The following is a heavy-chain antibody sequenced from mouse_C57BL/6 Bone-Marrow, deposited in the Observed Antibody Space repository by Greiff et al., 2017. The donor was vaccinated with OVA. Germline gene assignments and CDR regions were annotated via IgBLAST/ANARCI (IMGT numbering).Heavy chain of an antibody. V-gene: IGHV7-3*01. J-gene: IGHJ2*01. CDR1: GFTFTDYY. CDR3: ARWRSYYFDY. CDR2: IRNKANGYTT. Sequence: EVHLVESGGGLVQPGGSLSLSCAASGFTFTDYYMSWVRQPPGKALEWLGFIRNKANGYTTEYSASVKGRFTISRDNSQSILYLQMNALRAEDSATYYCARWRSYYFDYWGQGTTLTVSS.